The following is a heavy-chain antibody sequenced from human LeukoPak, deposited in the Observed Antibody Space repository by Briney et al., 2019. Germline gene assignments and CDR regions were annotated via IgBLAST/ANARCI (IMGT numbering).Heavy chain of an antibody. Sequence: GASVKVSFKASGGTFSSYAISWVRQAPGQGLEWMGRIIPILGIANYAQKFQGRVTITADKSTSTAYMELSSLRSEDTAVYYCARERGGGYCSGGSCDDDAFDIWGQGTMVTVSS. J-gene: IGHJ3*02. CDR3: ARERGGGYCSGGSCDDDAFDI. CDR1: GGTFSSYA. V-gene: IGHV1-69*04. D-gene: IGHD2-15*01. CDR2: IIPILGIA.